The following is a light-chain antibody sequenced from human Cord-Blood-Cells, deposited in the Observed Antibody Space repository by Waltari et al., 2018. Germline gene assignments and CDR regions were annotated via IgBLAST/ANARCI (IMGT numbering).Light chain of an antibody. CDR1: QGISSY. Sequence: AIRMTQSPFSLSASVGDRVTITCWASQGISSYLAWYQQKPAKAPKLFIYYASSVPSGVPSRFSGSGSGTDYTLTISSLQPEDFATYYGQQQYSTSYTFGQGTKLEIK. J-gene: IGKJ2*01. CDR2: YAS. CDR3: QQQYSTSYT. V-gene: IGKV1D-43*01.